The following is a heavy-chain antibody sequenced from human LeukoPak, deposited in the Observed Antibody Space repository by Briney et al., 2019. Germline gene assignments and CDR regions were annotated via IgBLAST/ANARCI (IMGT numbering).Heavy chain of an antibody. CDR2: INPKSGGT. D-gene: IGHD3-10*01. CDR3: ARDSAHCITTDCPGSWFDP. Sequence: ASVKVSCKTSGYTFSNYYMHWVRQAPGQGPEWMGWINPKSGGTDYAQRFQGRVTMTRDTSISTAYMELSGLRSDDTAVYYCARDSAHCITTDCPGSWFDPWGQGTLVTVSS. CDR1: GYTFSNYY. V-gene: IGHV1-2*02. J-gene: IGHJ5*02.